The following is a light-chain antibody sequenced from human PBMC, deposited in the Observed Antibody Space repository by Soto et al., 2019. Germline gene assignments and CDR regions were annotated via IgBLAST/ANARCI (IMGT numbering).Light chain of an antibody. Sequence: EIVLTQSPGALSLSAGERVTLSCRASQTISSRSLAWYRQKPGQRPRLLIYAASIRATGIPERFSGGGSGTDFTLTISSLETEVFALYFCQQFDGSYTFGQGTRLEMK. CDR3: QQFDGSYT. J-gene: IGKJ2*01. CDR1: QTISSRS. V-gene: IGKV3-20*01. CDR2: AAS.